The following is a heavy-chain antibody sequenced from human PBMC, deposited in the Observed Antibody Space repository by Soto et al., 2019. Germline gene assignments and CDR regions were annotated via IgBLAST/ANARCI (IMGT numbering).Heavy chain of an antibody. CDR2: ISNDGSDE. CDR3: AKDLETRGGAWGNVDY. Sequence: QVQLVESGGGVVQPGRSLRLSCAASGFTFSRFGMHWVRQSPGKGLEWVAQISNDGSDEYYVDSVKGRFTISRDNSKNTLYLQMDSLGAEDTAVYYCAKDLETRGGAWGNVDYWGQGTLVTVSS. D-gene: IGHD7-27*01. V-gene: IGHV3-30*18. J-gene: IGHJ4*02. CDR1: GFTFSRFG.